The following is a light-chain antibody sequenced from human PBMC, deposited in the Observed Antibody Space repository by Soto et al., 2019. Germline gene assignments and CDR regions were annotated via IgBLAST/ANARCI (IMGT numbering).Light chain of an antibody. J-gene: IGLJ2*01. CDR2: LNSDGSH. CDR3: QTWGTGIYVV. Sequence: QLVLTQSPSASASLGASVKLTCTLSSGHSSYAIAWHQQQPEKGPRYLMKLNSDGSHSKGDGIPDRFLGSSSGAERYLTISSLQSEDEADYYCQTWGTGIYVVFGGGTKLTVL. CDR1: SGHSSYA. V-gene: IGLV4-69*01.